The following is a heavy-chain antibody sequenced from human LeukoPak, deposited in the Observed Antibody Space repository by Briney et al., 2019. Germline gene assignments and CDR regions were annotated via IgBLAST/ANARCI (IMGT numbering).Heavy chain of an antibody. CDR3: ARPYSAVIYYFDY. Sequence: ASVKVPCKASGYTFTGYYMHWVRQAPGQGLEWVGWINPNSGGTNYAQKFQGRVTMTRDTSISTAYMELSRLRSDDTAVYYCARPYSAVIYYFDYWGQGTLVTVSS. CDR1: GYTFTGYY. J-gene: IGHJ4*02. V-gene: IGHV1-2*02. CDR2: INPNSGGT. D-gene: IGHD6-13*01.